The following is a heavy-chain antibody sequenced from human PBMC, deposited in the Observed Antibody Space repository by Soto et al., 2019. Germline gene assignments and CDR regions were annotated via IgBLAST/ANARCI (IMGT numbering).Heavy chain of an antibody. CDR3: AKAVNDNCSSTSCGLDY. CDR2: FDPEDGET. Sequence: QVQLVQSGAEVKKPGASVKVSCKVSGYTLTELSMHWVRQAPGKGLARMGGFDPEDGETIYAQKFQGRVTMTEDTSTDTAYMELSSLRSEDTAVYYCAKAVNDNCSSTSCGLDYWGQGTLVTVSS. J-gene: IGHJ4*02. V-gene: IGHV1-24*01. CDR1: GYTLTELS. D-gene: IGHD2-2*01.